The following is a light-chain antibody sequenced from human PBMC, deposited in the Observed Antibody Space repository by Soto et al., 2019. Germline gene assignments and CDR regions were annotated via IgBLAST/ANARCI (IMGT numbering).Light chain of an antibody. V-gene: IGLV2-8*01. Sequence: QSALTQPPSASGSPGQSVTISCTGTSSDVGGYDCVSWYQQHPGKAPKLMIYEVSKRPSGLPDLFAGSKSGNTASLTVSGLHAEDAADYYCSSYAGSNTLVFGGGTQLTVL. CDR1: SSDVGGYDC. CDR3: SSYAGSNTLV. CDR2: EVS. J-gene: IGLJ2*01.